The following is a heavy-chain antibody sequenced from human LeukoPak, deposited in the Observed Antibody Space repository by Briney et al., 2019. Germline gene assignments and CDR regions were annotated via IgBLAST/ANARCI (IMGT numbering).Heavy chain of an antibody. CDR3: AQGYCSGGTCPPFGY. V-gene: IGHV3-21*01. D-gene: IGHD2-15*01. J-gene: IGHJ4*02. Sequence: PGGSLRLSCAASGFTFSSYSMNWVRLAPGKGLEWVSSISSRNTYIYYGDSVKGRFTISRDNAKNSLYLQMNSLRAEDTAVYYCAQGYCSGGTCPPFGYWGQGTLVTVPS. CDR2: ISSRNTYI. CDR1: GFTFSSYS.